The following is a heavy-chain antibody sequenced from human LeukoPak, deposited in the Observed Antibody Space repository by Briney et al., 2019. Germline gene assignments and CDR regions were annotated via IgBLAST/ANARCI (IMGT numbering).Heavy chain of an antibody. CDR3: ARVRVGTVDY. V-gene: IGHV4-59*01. CDR1: GGSISSYY. CDR2: IYYSGST. D-gene: IGHD1-1*01. Sequence: SETLSLTCTVSGGSISSYYWSWIRQPPGKGLEWIGYIYYSGSTNYNPSLKSRVTTSVDTSKNQFSLKLSSVTAADTAVYYCARVRVGTVDYWGQGTLVTVSS. J-gene: IGHJ4*02.